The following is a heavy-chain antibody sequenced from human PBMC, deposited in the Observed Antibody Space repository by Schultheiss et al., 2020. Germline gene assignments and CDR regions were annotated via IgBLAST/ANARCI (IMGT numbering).Heavy chain of an antibody. CDR3: ARTLPPYDFWSGIPDI. CDR2: MNPNSGNT. Sequence: ASVKVSCKASGYTFTSYDINWVRQATGQGLEWMGWMNPNSGNTGYAQKFQGRVTMTRNTSISTAYMELSSLRSEDTAVYYCARTLPPYDFWSGIPDIWGQGTLVTVSS. J-gene: IGHJ4*02. CDR1: GYTFTSYD. V-gene: IGHV1-8*01. D-gene: IGHD3-3*01.